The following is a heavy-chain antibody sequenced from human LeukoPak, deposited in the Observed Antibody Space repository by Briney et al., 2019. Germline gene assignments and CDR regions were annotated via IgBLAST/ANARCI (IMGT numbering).Heavy chain of an antibody. CDR3: ARRRCSGGSCYLYYFDY. Sequence: GGSLRLSCAASGFTFSSYWMSWVRQAPGKGLEWVANIKQDGSEKYYVDSVKGRFTISRDNAKNSLYLQMNSLRAEDTAVYYCARRRCSGGSCYLYYFDYWGQGTLVTVSS. D-gene: IGHD2-15*01. J-gene: IGHJ4*02. V-gene: IGHV3-7*01. CDR1: GFTFSSYW. CDR2: IKQDGSEK.